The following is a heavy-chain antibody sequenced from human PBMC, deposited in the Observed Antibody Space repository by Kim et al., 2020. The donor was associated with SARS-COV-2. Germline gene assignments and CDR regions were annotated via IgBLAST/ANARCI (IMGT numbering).Heavy chain of an antibody. V-gene: IGHV2-5*01. J-gene: IGHJ3*02. Sequence: SPSLKRRLTITKDTSKNQVVLTMTNMDPVDTATYYCASKSARVAFDIWGQGTMVTVSS. CDR3: ASKSARVAFDI.